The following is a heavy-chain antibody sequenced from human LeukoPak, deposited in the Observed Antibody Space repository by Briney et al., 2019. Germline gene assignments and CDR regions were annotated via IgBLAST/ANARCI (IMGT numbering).Heavy chain of an antibody. CDR1: GFTFSSYG. Sequence: GGSLRLSCAASGFTFSSYGMHWLRQAPGKGLEWVAFIRYDGSNKYYADSVKGRFTISRDNSKNTLYLQMNSLRAEDTAVYYCAKRGVRELDFDYWGQGTLVTVSS. J-gene: IGHJ4*02. CDR3: AKRGVRELDFDY. CDR2: IRYDGSNK. V-gene: IGHV3-30*02. D-gene: IGHD3-10*01.